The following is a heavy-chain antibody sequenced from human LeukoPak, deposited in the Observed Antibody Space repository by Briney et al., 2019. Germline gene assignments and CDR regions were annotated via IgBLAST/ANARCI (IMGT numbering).Heavy chain of an antibody. D-gene: IGHD3-10*01. CDR2: INHSGST. V-gene: IGHV4-34*01. CDR3: ARHRITMVRGVIMHDWFDP. J-gene: IGHJ5*02. CDR1: GGSFSGYY. Sequence: SDTLSLTCAVYGGSFSGYYWSWIRQPPGTGLEWIGEINHSGSTNYNPSLKSRVTISVDTSKNQYSLKLSSVTAADTAVYYCARHRITMVRGVIMHDWFDPWGQGTLVTVSS.